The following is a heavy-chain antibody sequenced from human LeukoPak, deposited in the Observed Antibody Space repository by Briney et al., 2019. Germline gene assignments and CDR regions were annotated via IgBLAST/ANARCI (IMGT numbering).Heavy chain of an antibody. J-gene: IGHJ4*02. Sequence: GGSLRLSCAASGLTVRSNYMSWVRQAPGKGLEWVSVIYSDGSTYYADSVKGRFTISRDNSKNTLYLQMNSLRAEDTAVYYCASGASYSSSKTEFDYWGQGTLVTVSS. V-gene: IGHV3-53*05. CDR1: GLTVRSNY. CDR2: IYSDGST. CDR3: ASGASYSSSKTEFDY. D-gene: IGHD6-6*01.